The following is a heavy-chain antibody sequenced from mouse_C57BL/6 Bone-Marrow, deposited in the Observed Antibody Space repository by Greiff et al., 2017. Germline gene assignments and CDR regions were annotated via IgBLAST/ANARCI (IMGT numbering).Heavy chain of an antibody. D-gene: IGHD2-4*01. CDR2: INPNNGGT. J-gene: IGHJ3*01. CDR3: ARFDYDRGEAY. V-gene: IGHV1-26*01. Sequence: EVQLQQSGPELVKPGASVKISCKASGYTFTDYYMNWVKQSHGKSLEWIGDINPNNGGTSYNQKFKGKATLTVDKSSSTAYMELRSLTSEDSAVYYCARFDYDRGEAYWGQGTLVTVSA. CDR1: GYTFTDYY.